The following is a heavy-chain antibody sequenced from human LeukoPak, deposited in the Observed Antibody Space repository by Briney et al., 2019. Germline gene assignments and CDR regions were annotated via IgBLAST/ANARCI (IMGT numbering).Heavy chain of an antibody. CDR1: GGSISSGGYY. Sequence: PSETLSLTCTVSGGSISSGGYYWSWIRQHPGKGLEWIGYIYYSGSTYYNPSLKSRVTISVDTSKNQFSLKLSSVTAADTAVYYCARDRDGYTIDYWGQGTLVTVSP. CDR3: ARDRDGYTIDY. D-gene: IGHD5-24*01. V-gene: IGHV4-31*03. CDR2: IYYSGST. J-gene: IGHJ4*02.